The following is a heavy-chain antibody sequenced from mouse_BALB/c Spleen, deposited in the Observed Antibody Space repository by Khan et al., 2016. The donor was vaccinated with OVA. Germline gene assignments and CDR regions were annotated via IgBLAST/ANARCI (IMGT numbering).Heavy chain of an antibody. CDR2: INPYNGGT. J-gene: IGHJ2*01. CDR1: GYIFTNYV. Sequence: EVQLQESGPELGKPGASVKMSCKPSGYIFTNYVLHWVKQKPGQGLEWIGYINPYNGGTQYNEKFRGKATLASDKSSITAYLELISLTSEDSAVYYCARGNWQSYYFDYWCLGTTLTLSS. V-gene: IGHV1S136*01. D-gene: IGHD4-1*01. CDR3: ARGNWQSYYFDY.